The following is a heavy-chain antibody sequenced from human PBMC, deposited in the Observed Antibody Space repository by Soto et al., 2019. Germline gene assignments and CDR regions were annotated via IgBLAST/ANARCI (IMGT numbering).Heavy chain of an antibody. V-gene: IGHV1-69*02. CDR2: IIPILGIA. Sequence: ASVKVSCKASGGTFSSYTISWVRQAPGQGPEWMGRIIPILGIANYAQKFQGRVTITADKSTSTAYMELSSLRSEDTAVYYCASASFIAALGPHYDWGQGTLVTVS. CDR3: ASASFIAALGPHYD. D-gene: IGHD6-6*01. CDR1: GGTFSSYT. J-gene: IGHJ4*02.